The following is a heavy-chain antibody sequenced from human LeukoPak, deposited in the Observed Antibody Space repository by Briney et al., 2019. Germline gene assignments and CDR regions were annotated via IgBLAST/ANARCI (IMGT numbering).Heavy chain of an antibody. D-gene: IGHD6-19*01. J-gene: IGHJ4*02. CDR2: IIPIFVTP. V-gene: IGHV1-69*06. CDR3: ARGVAGNVY. Sequence: ASVKVSFKSSGGTFSSYAVNWVRQAPGQGLEWVGRIIPIFVTPDYAQKFQGRVTITADKSTSTAYMELSSLKSEDTAVYYCARGVAGNVYWGQGTLVTVSS. CDR1: GGTFSSYA.